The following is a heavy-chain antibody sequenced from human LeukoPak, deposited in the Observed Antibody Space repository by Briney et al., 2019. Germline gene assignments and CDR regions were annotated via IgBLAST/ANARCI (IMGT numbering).Heavy chain of an antibody. CDR1: GFTYSSYE. J-gene: IGHJ3*02. D-gene: IGHD2/OR15-2a*01. Sequence: GGSLRLSCAASGFTYSSYEMNWVRQAPGKGLEWVSYISSSGSTIYYADSLKGRFTISRDNAKNSLYLQMNSLRAEDTAVYYCARVLAWDAFDIWGQGTMVTVSS. CDR3: ARVLAWDAFDI. CDR2: ISSSGSTI. V-gene: IGHV3-48*03.